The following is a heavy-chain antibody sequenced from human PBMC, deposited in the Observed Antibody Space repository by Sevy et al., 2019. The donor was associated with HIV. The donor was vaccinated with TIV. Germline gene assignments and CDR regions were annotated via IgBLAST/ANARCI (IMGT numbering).Heavy chain of an antibody. CDR1: VFTFSRYA. V-gene: IGHV3-30*04. Sequence: GGSLRLSCAASVFTFSRYATNWVRQAPGKGLEWVAVISSDGRNKYYADSVKARFTISRDNSKNTLYLQMNSLRSEDTALYYCARDKGESSSSFLGELSYWGQGTLVTVSS. J-gene: IGHJ4*02. CDR2: ISSDGRNK. D-gene: IGHD3-16*02. CDR3: ARDKGESSSSFLGELSY.